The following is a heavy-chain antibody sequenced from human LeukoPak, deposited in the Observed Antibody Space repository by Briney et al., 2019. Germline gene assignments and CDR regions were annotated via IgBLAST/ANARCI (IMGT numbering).Heavy chain of an antibody. J-gene: IGHJ4*02. Sequence: GASVKVSCKASGYTFTSYYMHWVRQAPGQGLEWMGIINPSGGSTSYAQKFQGRVTITADESTSTAYMELSSLRSEDTAVYYCARDEYSSSWFHYWGQGTLVTVSS. V-gene: IGHV1-46*01. CDR1: GYTFTSYY. D-gene: IGHD6-13*01. CDR3: ARDEYSSSWFHY. CDR2: INPSGGST.